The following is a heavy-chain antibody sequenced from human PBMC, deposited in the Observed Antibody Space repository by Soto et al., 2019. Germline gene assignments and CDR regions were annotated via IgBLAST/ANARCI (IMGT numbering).Heavy chain of an antibody. CDR3: ASNLGWSSGWYN. D-gene: IGHD6-19*01. CDR2: INPSGGST. CDR1: GYTFTSYY. J-gene: IGHJ4*02. Sequence: QVQLVQSGAEVKKPGASVKVSCKASGYTFTSYYMHWVRQAPGQGLEWMGIINPSGGSTSYAQKFQGRVTMTRDTSTSSVYMELSRLRSEDTTVYYCASNLGWSSGWYNWGQGTLVTVSS. V-gene: IGHV1-46*01.